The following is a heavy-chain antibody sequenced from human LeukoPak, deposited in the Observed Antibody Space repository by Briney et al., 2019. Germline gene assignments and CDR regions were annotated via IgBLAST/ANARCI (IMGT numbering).Heavy chain of an antibody. Sequence: GGSLRLSCAASGFTFSGYWMHWVRQAPGKGLVWVSRINTDGTSTRYADSVKGRFAISRDNSKNTLYLQMNSLRAEDTAVYYCARDSGSSWLNYFDHWGQGTLVTVSS. D-gene: IGHD6-13*01. CDR3: ARDSGSSWLNYFDH. V-gene: IGHV3-74*01. CDR2: INTDGTST. J-gene: IGHJ4*02. CDR1: GFTFSGYW.